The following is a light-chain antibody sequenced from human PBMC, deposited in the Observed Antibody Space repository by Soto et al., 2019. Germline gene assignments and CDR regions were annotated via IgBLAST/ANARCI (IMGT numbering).Light chain of an antibody. J-gene: IGKJ4*01. CDR3: QQSYGTPLT. V-gene: IGKV4-1*01. CDR2: GAP. CDR1: RRVLCHSNNRNY. Sequence: IVVMPHPHALVASLAGGGSANCKCSRRVLCHSNNRNYVAWLQQQAGQPPQLLIYGAPTRECGVPDRFSGSGSGTDFPLTISSLQAEDAAVYYRQQSYGTPLTFGRGTKVDIK.